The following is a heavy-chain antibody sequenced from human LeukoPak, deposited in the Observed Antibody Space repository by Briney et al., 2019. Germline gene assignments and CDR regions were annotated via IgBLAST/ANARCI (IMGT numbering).Heavy chain of an antibody. V-gene: IGHV3-23*01. CDR1: GFTFSNYA. J-gene: IGHJ4*02. D-gene: IGHD3-22*01. CDR3: AKERGASSGYYYYFDY. CDR2: ISGSGGST. Sequence: GGSLRLSCAASGFTFSNYAMSWVRQAPGKGLEWVSAISGSGGSTYYADSVKGRFTISRDNSKNTLYLQMNSPRAEDTAVYYCAKERGASSGYYYYFDYWGQGTLVTVSS.